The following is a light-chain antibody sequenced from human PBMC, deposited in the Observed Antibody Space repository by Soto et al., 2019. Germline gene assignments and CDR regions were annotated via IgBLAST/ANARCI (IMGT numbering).Light chain of an antibody. CDR1: KNIYIW. J-gene: IGKJ1*01. Sequence: DIQITQSPSTLSASVGDRVTITCRASKNIYIWLAWYQQKPGKAPRVVINKASTLESGVPSRFSGSGLGTEFTLTIDSLQPDDFATYYCQHFNDYYVAFGQGTRVEVK. CDR3: QHFNDYYVA. V-gene: IGKV1-5*03. CDR2: KAS.